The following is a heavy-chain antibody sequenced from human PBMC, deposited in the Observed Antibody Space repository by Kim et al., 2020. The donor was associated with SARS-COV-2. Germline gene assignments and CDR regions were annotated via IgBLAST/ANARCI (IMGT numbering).Heavy chain of an antibody. V-gene: IGHV3-30*01. D-gene: IGHD6-13*01. Sequence: VKGRFTISRDNSKNTLYLQMNSLRAEDTAVYYCARARGYSSSWRSYYFDYWGQGTLVTVSS. CDR3: ARARGYSSSWRSYYFDY. J-gene: IGHJ4*02.